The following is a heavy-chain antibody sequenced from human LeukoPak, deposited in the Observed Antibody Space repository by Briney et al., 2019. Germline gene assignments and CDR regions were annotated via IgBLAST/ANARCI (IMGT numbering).Heavy chain of an antibody. V-gene: IGHV1-3*01. Sequence: ASVNVSCKASGYTFTSYAMHWVRQAPGQRLEWMGWINAGNGNTKYSQKFQGRVTITRDTSASTAYMELSSLRSEDTAVYYCARDGPSYAFDIWGQGTMVTVSS. J-gene: IGHJ3*02. D-gene: IGHD3-10*01. CDR3: ARDGPSYAFDI. CDR2: INAGNGNT. CDR1: GYTFTSYA.